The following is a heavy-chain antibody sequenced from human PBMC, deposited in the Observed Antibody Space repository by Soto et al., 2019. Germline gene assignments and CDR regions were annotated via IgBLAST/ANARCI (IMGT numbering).Heavy chain of an antibody. CDR3: ARGQVVAAQH. CDR1: GGSISSSRCH. CDR2: IKYSGTT. V-gene: IGHV4-39*01. Sequence: SETLSLTCTVSGGSISSSRCHWGWIRQPPGKGLERIASIKYSGTTFYNPSLKSRVTLSVDTSKNQFALKLSSVTAAETAVYYCARGQVVAAQHWGQGTLVTVSS. J-gene: IGHJ4*02. D-gene: IGHD2-15*01.